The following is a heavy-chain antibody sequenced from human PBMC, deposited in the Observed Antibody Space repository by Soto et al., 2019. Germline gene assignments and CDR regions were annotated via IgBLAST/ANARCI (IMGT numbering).Heavy chain of an antibody. CDR3: TACYDFWSGCENWFDP. V-gene: IGHV3-49*03. Sequence: GGSLRLSXTASGFTFGDYAMSWFRQAPGKGLEWVGFIRSKAYGGTTEYAASVKGRFTISRDDSKSIAYLQMNSLKTEDTAVYYCTACYDFWSGCENWFDPWGQGTLVTVSS. J-gene: IGHJ5*02. CDR1: GFTFGDYA. D-gene: IGHD3-3*01. CDR2: IRSKAYGGTT.